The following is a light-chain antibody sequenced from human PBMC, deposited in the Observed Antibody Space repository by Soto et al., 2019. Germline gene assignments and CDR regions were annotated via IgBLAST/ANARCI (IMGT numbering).Light chain of an antibody. CDR2: SNN. V-gene: IGLV1-44*01. CDR1: SSNIGSNT. Sequence: QSVLTQPPSASGTPGQRVTISCSGRSSNIGSNTVNWYQQLPGTAPKLLIYSNNQRPSGVPDRFSGSKSGTSGSLAISGLQSEDEADYYCAAWDDSLNGVVFGGGTKLTVL. CDR3: AAWDDSLNGVV. J-gene: IGLJ2*01.